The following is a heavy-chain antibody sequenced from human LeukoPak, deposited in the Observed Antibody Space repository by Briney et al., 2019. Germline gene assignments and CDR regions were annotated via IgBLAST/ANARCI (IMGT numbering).Heavy chain of an antibody. CDR3: ASGRQLGY. Sequence: GGSLRLSCAASGFTFSNYWMSWVRQAPGKGLEWVANIKEDGSERYYVDSVKGRFTISRDNARNSLYLQMNSLRAEDTAVYYCASGRQLGYWGQGTLVTVSS. J-gene: IGHJ4*02. CDR2: IKEDGSER. V-gene: IGHV3-7*01. D-gene: IGHD6-13*01. CDR1: GFTFSNYW.